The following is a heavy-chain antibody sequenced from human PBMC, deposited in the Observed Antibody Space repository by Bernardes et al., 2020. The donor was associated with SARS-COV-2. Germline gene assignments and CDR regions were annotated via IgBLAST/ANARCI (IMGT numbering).Heavy chain of an antibody. CDR2: ISGSGGST. CDR1: GFTFSSYA. V-gene: IGHV3-23*01. CDR3: AKKKGQWLQRDAFDI. D-gene: IGHD6-19*01. Sequence: GGSLRLSCAASGFTFSSYAVNWVRQAPGKGLEWVSSISGSGGSTYYADSVKGRFTLSRDNSKNTVYLQMNSLRADDTALYYCAKKKGQWLQRDAFDIWGQGTMVTVSS. J-gene: IGHJ3*02.